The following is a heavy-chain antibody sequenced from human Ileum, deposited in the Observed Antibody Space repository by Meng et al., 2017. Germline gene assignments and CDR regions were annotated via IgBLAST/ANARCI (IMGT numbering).Heavy chain of an antibody. Sequence: QVKLPQSGPGLVKPSQTLSLTCAISGDSVSSNSAAWNWIRQSPSRGLEWLGRTYYRSKWFNEYAVSVKSRITINPDTSENQFSLQLNSVTPEDAAVYYCARGGGSYYHFDYWGQGTLVTVSS. CDR1: GDSVSSNSAA. CDR2: TYYRSKWFN. D-gene: IGHD1-26*01. J-gene: IGHJ4*02. CDR3: ARGGGSYYHFDY. V-gene: IGHV6-1*01.